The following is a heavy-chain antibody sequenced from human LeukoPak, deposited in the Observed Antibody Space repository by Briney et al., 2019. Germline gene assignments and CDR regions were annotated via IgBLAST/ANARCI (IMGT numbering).Heavy chain of an antibody. J-gene: IGHJ4*02. Sequence: ASVKVSCKASGYTFTSYGISWVRQAPGQGLEWMGWISAYNGKTNYAQKLQGRVTMTTDTSTSTAYMELRSLRSDDTAVYYCARDSDLGYCSSTSCLLGDYWGQGTLVTVSS. V-gene: IGHV1-18*01. CDR2: ISAYNGKT. CDR3: ARDSDLGYCSSTSCLLGDY. CDR1: GYTFTSYG. D-gene: IGHD2-2*01.